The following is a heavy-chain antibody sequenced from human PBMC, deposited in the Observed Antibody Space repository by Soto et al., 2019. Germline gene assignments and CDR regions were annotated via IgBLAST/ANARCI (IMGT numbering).Heavy chain of an antibody. J-gene: IGHJ5*02. CDR2: ISGSGGST. D-gene: IGHD2-2*01. CDR3: AKGRYIVVVPSNWFDP. CDR1: GFTFSSYA. Sequence: GGSLRLSCAASGFTFSSYAMGWVRQAPGKGLEWVSAISGSGGSTYYADSVKGRFTISRDNSKNTLYLQMNSLRAEDTAVYYCAKGRYIVVVPSNWFDPWGQGTLVTVSS. V-gene: IGHV3-23*01.